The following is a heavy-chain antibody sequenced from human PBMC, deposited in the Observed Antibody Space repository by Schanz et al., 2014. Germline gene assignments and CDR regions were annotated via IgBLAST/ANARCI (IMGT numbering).Heavy chain of an antibody. CDR2: ISGSSRTI. CDR3: AGASSGSHYRLDD. V-gene: IGHV3-48*01. D-gene: IGHD1-26*01. J-gene: IGHJ4*02. CDR1: GFGFSSYS. Sequence: EVQLLESGGGLVQPGGSLRLSCEASGFGFSSYSMNLVRQAPGKGLEWVSYISGSSRTIYYADSMKGRFTVSRDDAENARYLKMNSLRAEDTGRYCCAGASSGSHYRLDDWGQGTLVTVSS.